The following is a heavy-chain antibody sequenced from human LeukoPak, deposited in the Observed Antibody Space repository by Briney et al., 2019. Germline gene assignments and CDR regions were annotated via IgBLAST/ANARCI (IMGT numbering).Heavy chain of an antibody. Sequence: PPETLSLTCAVYGGSFSGYYWSWIRQPPGKGLEWIGEINHSGSTNYNPSLKSRVTISVDTSKNQFSLKLSSVTAADTAVYYCARGQNDYVWGSYRPLDYWGQGTLVTVSS. V-gene: IGHV4-34*01. CDR1: GGSFSGYY. CDR2: INHSGST. J-gene: IGHJ4*02. D-gene: IGHD3-16*02. CDR3: ARGQNDYVWGSYRPLDY.